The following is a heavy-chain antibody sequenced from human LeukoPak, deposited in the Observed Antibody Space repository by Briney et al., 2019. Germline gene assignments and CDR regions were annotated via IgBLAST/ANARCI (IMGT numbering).Heavy chain of an antibody. CDR1: GFTFSSYG. J-gene: IGHJ4*02. Sequence: GGSLRLSCAASGFTFSSYGMHWVRQAPGKGLEWVAFIRYDGGNKYYADSVKGRFTISRDNSKNTLYLQMNSLRAEDTAVYYCAKDLDYYGSGTYPTDYWGQGTLVTVSS. CDR3: AKDLDYYGSGTYPTDY. V-gene: IGHV3-30*02. CDR2: IRYDGGNK. D-gene: IGHD3-10*01.